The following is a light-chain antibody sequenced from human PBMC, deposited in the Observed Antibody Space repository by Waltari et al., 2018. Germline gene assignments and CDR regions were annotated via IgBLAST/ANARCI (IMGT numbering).Light chain of an antibody. CDR1: ALPPQS. CDR3: QSADSSGAYRV. CDR2: KDN. V-gene: IGLV3-25*03. Sequence: SYELPQPPSVAVSPGQTARIPCPGAALPPQSAHWYQQKAGQAPMLVIYKDNERPSGIPERFAGASSGTIVTLTISGVQAEDEADYYCQSADSSGAYRVFGGGTKLTVL. J-gene: IGLJ3*02.